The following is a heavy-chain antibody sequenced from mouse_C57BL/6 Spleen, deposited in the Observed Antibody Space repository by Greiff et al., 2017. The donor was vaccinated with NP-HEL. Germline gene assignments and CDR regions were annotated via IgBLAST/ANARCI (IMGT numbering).Heavy chain of an antibody. V-gene: IGHV1-26*01. J-gene: IGHJ1*03. CDR1: GYTFTDYY. CDR2: INPNNGGT. CDR3: ARKKIPLWYFDV. Sequence: VQLQQSGPELVKPGASVKISCKASGYTFTDYYMNWVKQSHGKSLEWIGAINPNNGGTSYNQKFKGKATLTVDKSSSTAYMELRSQTSEDSAVYYCARKKIPLWYFDVWGTGTTVTVSS.